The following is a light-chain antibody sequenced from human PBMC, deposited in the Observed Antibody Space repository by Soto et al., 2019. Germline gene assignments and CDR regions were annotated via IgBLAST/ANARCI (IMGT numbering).Light chain of an antibody. CDR3: CSYAGNYV. V-gene: IGLV2-11*01. CDR1: SSDVGYNY. CDR2: DVN. J-gene: IGLJ1*01. Sequence: QSALTQPRSVSGSPGQSVTVSCTGTSSDVGYNYVSWYQQNPGKAPKLMIYDVNKRPSGVPDRFSGSKSGNTASLTISGLQAEDEADYYCCSYAGNYVFGTGTKVTVL.